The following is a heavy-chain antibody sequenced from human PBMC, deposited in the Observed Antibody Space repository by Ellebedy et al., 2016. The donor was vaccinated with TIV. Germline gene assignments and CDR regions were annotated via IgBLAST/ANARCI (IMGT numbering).Heavy chain of an antibody. Sequence: GESLKISCAASEFAFDDDWMSWVRQAPGEGLEWVANINKDGSEEYYMDSVKGRFTISRDNTENSLFLEMSSLRAEDTAIYYCVRGGARSSWYWRLWGQGTLVTVSS. CDR1: EFAFDDDW. D-gene: IGHD2-8*02. CDR3: VRGGARSSWYWRL. CDR2: INKDGSEE. J-gene: IGHJ4*02. V-gene: IGHV3-7*03.